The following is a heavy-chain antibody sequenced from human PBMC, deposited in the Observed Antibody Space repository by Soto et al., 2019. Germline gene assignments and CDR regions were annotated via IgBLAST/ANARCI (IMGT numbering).Heavy chain of an antibody. V-gene: IGHV3-23*01. CDR3: AKGGGYSGYDYFGDYYYGMDV. J-gene: IGHJ6*02. D-gene: IGHD5-12*01. Sequence: PGGSVRLSXAASGFTFSSYAMSWVRQAPGKGLEWVAAISGSGGSTYYADSVKGRFTISRDNSKNTLYLQMNSLRAEDTAVYYCAKGGGYSGYDYFGDYYYGMDVWGQGTTVTVSS. CDR2: ISGSGGST. CDR1: GFTFSSYA.